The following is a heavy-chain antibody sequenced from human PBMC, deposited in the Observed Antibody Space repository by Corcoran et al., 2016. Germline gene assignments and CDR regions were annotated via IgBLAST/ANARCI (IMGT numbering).Heavy chain of an antibody. D-gene: IGHD3-3*01. J-gene: IGHJ6*02. CDR1: GFTFSSYA. CDR3: AKAPFWSGSLPGTLHNYGMDV. Sequence: EVQLLESGGGLVQPGGSLRLSCVASGFTFSSYAMSWVRQAPGKGLEWVSAISGSGGSTYYADSVKGRFTISRDNSKNTLYLQMNSLRAEDTAVYYCAKAPFWSGSLPGTLHNYGMDVWGQGTTVTVSS. V-gene: IGHV3-23*01. CDR2: ISGSGGST.